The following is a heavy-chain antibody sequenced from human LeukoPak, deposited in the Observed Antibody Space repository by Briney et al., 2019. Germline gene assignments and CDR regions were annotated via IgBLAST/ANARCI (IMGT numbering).Heavy chain of an antibody. V-gene: IGHV1-69*01. J-gene: IGHJ6*02. D-gene: IGHD3-10*01. CDR1: GGTFSSYA. CDR3: ARGYYGSGSYEPRDYYYYGTDV. Sequence: SVKVSCKASGGTFSSYAISWVRQAPGQGLEWMGGIIPIFGTANYAQKFQGRVTITADESTSTAYMELSSLRSEDTAVYYCARGYYGSGSYEPRDYYYYGTDVWGQGTTVTVSS. CDR2: IIPIFGTA.